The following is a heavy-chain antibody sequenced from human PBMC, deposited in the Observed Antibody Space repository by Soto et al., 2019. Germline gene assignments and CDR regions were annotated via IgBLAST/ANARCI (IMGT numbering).Heavy chain of an antibody. Sequence: GESLKISCKGSGYSFTSYWIGWVRQMPGKGLEWMGIIYPGDSDTRYSPSFQGQVTISADKSISTAYLQWSSLKASDTAMYYCARFKYSGNYNPTRYDAFDIWGQGTMVTVSS. CDR3: ARFKYSGNYNPTRYDAFDI. CDR1: GYSFTSYW. V-gene: IGHV5-51*01. D-gene: IGHD1-26*01. CDR2: IYPGDSDT. J-gene: IGHJ3*02.